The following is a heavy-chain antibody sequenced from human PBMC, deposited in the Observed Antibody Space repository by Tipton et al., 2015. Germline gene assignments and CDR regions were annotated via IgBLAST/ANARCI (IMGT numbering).Heavy chain of an antibody. D-gene: IGHD3-3*01. V-gene: IGHV3-9*01. CDR1: GFTLDRYG. J-gene: IGHJ5*02. CDR3: TKDILAVLGDDFWSGVGFDP. CDR2: ISWASSRI. Sequence: QLVQSGGGLVQPGRSLRLSCAASGFTLDRYGMHWVRQVPGKGLEWVSSISWASSRIGYADSVKGRFTISRDNAKNSLYLQMNSLRHEDTALYYCTKDILAVLGDDFWSGVGFDPWGQGTLVTVSS.